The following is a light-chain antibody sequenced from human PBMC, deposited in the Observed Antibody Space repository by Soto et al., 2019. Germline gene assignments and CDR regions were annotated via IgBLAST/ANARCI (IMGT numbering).Light chain of an antibody. J-gene: IGKJ1*01. Sequence: DIQMTQSPSTLSASVGDRVTITCRASQNINRWLAWYQQKPGKAPKLLIYDASSLESGVPLRFSGSGSGTEFTLTISSPQPDDFATYYCQQYNSYSGTFGQGTKVDIK. CDR3: QQYNSYSGT. CDR1: QNINRW. V-gene: IGKV1-5*01. CDR2: DAS.